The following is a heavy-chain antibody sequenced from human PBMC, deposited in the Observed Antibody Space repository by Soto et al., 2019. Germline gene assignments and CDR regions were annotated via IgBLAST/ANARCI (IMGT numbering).Heavy chain of an antibody. D-gene: IGHD5-12*01. J-gene: IGHJ4*02. V-gene: IGHV3-7*01. CDR1: GFTFSNYW. CDR2: IKQDGTEK. CDR3: ASVAI. Sequence: EVQLVESGGGLVQPGGSLRLSCAASGFTFSNYWMSWVRQAPGKGLEWVANIKQDGTEKNYVDSVRGRFTISRDNAKNSLDLQMNSLTAKDTAVYYCASVAIWGQGTLVNVSS.